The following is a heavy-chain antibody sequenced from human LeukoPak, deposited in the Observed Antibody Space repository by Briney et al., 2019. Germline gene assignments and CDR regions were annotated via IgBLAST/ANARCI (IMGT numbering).Heavy chain of an antibody. Sequence: GGSLRLSCAASRFTFSQYWMSWVRQALGKGLERVAHIKHDGIEKQDGSEKNYVDSVKGRFTISRDNAKNSLYLQVNSLRAEDTAVYYCARSGRGVDSFYFYMDVWGKGTTVTVSS. CDR3: ARSGRGVDSFYFYMDV. CDR1: RFTFSQYW. V-gene: IGHV3-7*01. D-gene: IGHD3-10*01. J-gene: IGHJ6*03. CDR2: IKHDGIEKQDGSEK.